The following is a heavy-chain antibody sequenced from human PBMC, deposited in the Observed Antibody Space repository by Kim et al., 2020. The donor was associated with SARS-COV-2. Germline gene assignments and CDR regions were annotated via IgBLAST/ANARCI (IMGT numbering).Heavy chain of an antibody. CDR3: ARDAYSVKHDLLTGFD. CDR1: GFTFSNHC. D-gene: IGHD3-9*01. V-gene: IGHV3-33*01. Sequence: GGSLRLSCTASGFTFSNHCMHWVRQAPGKGLEWVAVIWSDGSNINYGDSVKGRFTISRDNSKNTLFLQMNNLRAEDTAVYYCARDAYSVKHDLLTGFD. J-gene: IGHJ5*02. CDR2: IWSDGSNI.